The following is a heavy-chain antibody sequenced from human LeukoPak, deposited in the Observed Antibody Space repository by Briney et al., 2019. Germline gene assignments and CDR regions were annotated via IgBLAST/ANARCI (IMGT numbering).Heavy chain of an antibody. Sequence: GGCLRLSCSASGFTFSSDTIHWVPQAPGKGLEFVSAITNNGGNTYYADSVKGRFTISRDNSKNTVYLQMSSLRAEDTAVYYCVIVRGYFDSSGSDYWGQGTLVTVSS. V-gene: IGHV3-64D*06. CDR2: ITNNGGNT. J-gene: IGHJ4*02. D-gene: IGHD3-9*01. CDR1: GFTFSSDT. CDR3: VIVRGYFDSSGSDY.